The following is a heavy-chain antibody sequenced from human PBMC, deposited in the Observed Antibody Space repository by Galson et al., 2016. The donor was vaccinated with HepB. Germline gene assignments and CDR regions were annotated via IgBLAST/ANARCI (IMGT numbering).Heavy chain of an antibody. J-gene: IGHJ1*01. Sequence: SLRLSCAASGFTFRNYSMNWVRQTPGKGLEWVSSISSTGGYIYYADSVKGRFTISGDNAKNSLSLHMNSLRAEDTAVYYCARESYSPGYRYGEAGDWGQGTLVTVSA. D-gene: IGHD5-18*01. CDR3: ARESYSPGYRYGEAGD. V-gene: IGHV3-21*01. CDR1: GFTFRNYS. CDR2: ISSTGGYI.